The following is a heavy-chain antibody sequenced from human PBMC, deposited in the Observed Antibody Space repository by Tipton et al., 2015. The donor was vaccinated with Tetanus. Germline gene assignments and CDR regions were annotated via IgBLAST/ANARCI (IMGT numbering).Heavy chain of an antibody. V-gene: IGHV4-30-2*01. J-gene: IGHJ6*02. Sequence: TLSLTCTVSGGSFTSDNSYWSWIRKPPGKGLEWIGYINYSGSSYYSPSLKSRVSISVDGSNNQFSLDLNSVTAADTAVYYCARAHYDFWSSYSYYYSMDVWGQGTTVTVSS. CDR2: INYSGSS. CDR1: GGSFTSDNSY. CDR3: ARAHYDFWSSYSYYYSMDV. D-gene: IGHD3-3*01.